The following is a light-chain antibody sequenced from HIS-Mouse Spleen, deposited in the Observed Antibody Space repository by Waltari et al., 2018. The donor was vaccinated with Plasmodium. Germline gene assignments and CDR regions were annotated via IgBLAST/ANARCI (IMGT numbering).Light chain of an antibody. Sequence: QSALTQPASVSGSPGQSITISCTGTTSAVGGYNYVSWYQQHPGKAPKLMIYDVSNRPSGVSNRFPGSKSGNTASLTISGLQAEDEADYYCSSYTSSSTLYVVFGGGTKLTVL. CDR3: SSYTSSSTLYVV. CDR2: DVS. V-gene: IGLV2-14*03. J-gene: IGLJ2*01. CDR1: TSAVGGYNY.